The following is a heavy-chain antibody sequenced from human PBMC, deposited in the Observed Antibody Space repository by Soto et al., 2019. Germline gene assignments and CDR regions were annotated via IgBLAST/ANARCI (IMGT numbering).Heavy chain of an antibody. J-gene: IGHJ1*01. CDR1: GFTFGPFW. Sequence: PGGSLRLSCAASGFTFGPFWMHWVRQAPGKGLVWLSHINSDGSTIVYADSVKGRFTISRDNSKNTLYLQMNSLRAEDTAVYYCAKEGRLLYYGSGPDWGQGTLVTVSS. V-gene: IGHV3-74*01. D-gene: IGHD3-10*01. CDR2: INSDGSTI. CDR3: AKEGRLLYYGSGPD.